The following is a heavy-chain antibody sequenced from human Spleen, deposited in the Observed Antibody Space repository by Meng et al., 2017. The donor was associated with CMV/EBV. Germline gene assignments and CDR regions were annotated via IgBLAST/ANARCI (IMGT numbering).Heavy chain of an antibody. CDR1: GFTFSSYT. V-gene: IGHV3-21*01. CDR3: ARGGPRFLEWFDGIPVYYFDY. CDR2: ISGSSTDI. Sequence: GGSLRLSCAASGFTFSSYTMNWVRQAPGKGLEWVSYISGSSTDIYYADSVKGRFTISRENAKNSLYLQMNSLRAGDTAVYYCARGGPRFLEWFDGIPVYYFDYWGQGTLVTVSS. D-gene: IGHD3-3*01. J-gene: IGHJ4*02.